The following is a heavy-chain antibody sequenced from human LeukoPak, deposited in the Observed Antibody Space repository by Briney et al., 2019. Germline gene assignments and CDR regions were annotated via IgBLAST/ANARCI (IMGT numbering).Heavy chain of an antibody. D-gene: IGHD3-22*01. Sequence: PGGXLRLSCAASGFTFSGSAMHWVRQASGKGLEWVGRIRSKANSYATAYAASVKGRFTISRDDSKNTAYLQMNSLKTEDTAVYYCTRHSPDYYDSSGYYSIDYWGQGTLVTVSS. CDR2: IRSKANSYAT. CDR1: GFTFSGSA. J-gene: IGHJ4*02. CDR3: TRHSPDYYDSSGYYSIDY. V-gene: IGHV3-73*01.